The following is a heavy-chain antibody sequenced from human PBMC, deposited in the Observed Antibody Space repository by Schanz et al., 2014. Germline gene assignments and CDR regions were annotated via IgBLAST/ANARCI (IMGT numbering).Heavy chain of an antibody. V-gene: IGHV3-23*04. CDR3: AKEEMGIGAHELDY. CDR1: GFTVSSNY. J-gene: IGHJ4*02. CDR2: LSGSGTST. Sequence: EVQLVESGGGLIQPGGSLRLSCAASGFTVSSNYMSWVRQAPGKGLEWVSALSGSGTSTYYADSVKGRFTISRDNSKNTLYLQMNSLRAEDTAIYYCAKEEMGIGAHELDYWGQGTLVTVSS. D-gene: IGHD3-10*01.